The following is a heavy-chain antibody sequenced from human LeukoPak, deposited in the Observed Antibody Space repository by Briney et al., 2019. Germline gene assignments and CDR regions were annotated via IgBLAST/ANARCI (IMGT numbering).Heavy chain of an antibody. CDR1: GFTFSDYY. J-gene: IGHJ5*02. D-gene: IGHD1-26*01. CDR3: ARDKSSGRPGWVDP. V-gene: IGHV3-11*06. CDR2: ISSSSSYT. Sequence: GGSLRLSCAASGFTFSDYYMSWIRQAPGKGLEWVSYISSSSSYTNYADSVKGRFTISRDNAKNSLYLQMNSLRAEDTAVYYCARDKSSGRPGWVDPRGQGTLVTVSS.